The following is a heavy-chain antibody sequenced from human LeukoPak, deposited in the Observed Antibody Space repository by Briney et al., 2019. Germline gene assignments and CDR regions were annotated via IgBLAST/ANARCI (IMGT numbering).Heavy chain of an antibody. CDR3: AKKAYCGGDCYSATSLDY. Sequence: PGGSLRLSCAASGFTFSTYAMNWVRQAPGKGLEWVSSIISNGGSTYYADSVKGRFTISRDNAKNTLFLQMNSLRAEDSAVYYCAKKAYCGGDCYSATSLDYWGQGTLVTVSS. V-gene: IGHV3-23*01. CDR2: IISNGGST. CDR1: GFTFSTYA. J-gene: IGHJ4*02. D-gene: IGHD2-21*02.